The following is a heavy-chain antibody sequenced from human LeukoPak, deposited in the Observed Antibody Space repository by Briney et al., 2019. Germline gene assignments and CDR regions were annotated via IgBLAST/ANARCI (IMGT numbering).Heavy chain of an antibody. D-gene: IGHD1-26*01. V-gene: IGHV4-34*01. CDR1: GGSFSGYY. CDR3: ARVKFVGATKFDY. J-gene: IGHJ4*02. CDR2: INHSGST. Sequence: MSSETLSLTCAVYGGSFSGYYWSWIRQPPGKGLEWIGEINHSGSTNYNPSLKSRVTISVDTSKNQFSLKLSSVTAADTAVYYCARVKFVGATKFDYWGQGTLVTVSS.